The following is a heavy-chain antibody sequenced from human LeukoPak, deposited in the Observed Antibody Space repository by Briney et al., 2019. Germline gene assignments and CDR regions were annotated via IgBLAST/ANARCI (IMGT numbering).Heavy chain of an antibody. CDR2: ISSTSSYI. V-gene: IGHV3-21*01. CDR3: ARVEATTGRNYHYYYMDV. D-gene: IGHD1-1*01. J-gene: IGHJ6*03. Sequence: GGSLRLSCAASGFTFSSYIMNWVRQAPGKGLDWVSSISSTSSYIYYADSVKGRFTISRDNAKNSLYLQMNSLRAEDTAVYFCARVEATTGRNYHYYYMDVWGKGTTVTVSS. CDR1: GFTFSSYI.